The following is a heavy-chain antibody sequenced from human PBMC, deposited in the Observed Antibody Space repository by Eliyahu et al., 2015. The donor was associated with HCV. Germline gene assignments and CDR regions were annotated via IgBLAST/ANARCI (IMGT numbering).Heavy chain of an antibody. CDR1: GYTFXSYG. D-gene: IGHD6-13*01. V-gene: IGHV1-18*04. CDR3: AREADSSSWYFNYYGMDV. CDR2: ISAYNGNT. Sequence: QVQLVQSGAEVKKPGASVKVSXKVSGYTFXSYGISWVRQAPGQGLEWMGWISAYNGNTNYAQKLQGRVTMTTDTSTSTAYMELRSLRSDDTAVYYCAREADSSSWYFNYYGMDVWGQGTTVTVSS. J-gene: IGHJ6*02.